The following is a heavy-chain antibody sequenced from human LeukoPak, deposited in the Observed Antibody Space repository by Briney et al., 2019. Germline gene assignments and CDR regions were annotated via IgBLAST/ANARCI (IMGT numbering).Heavy chain of an antibody. Sequence: GGSLRLSCAASGFTFSNYAMNWVRQAPGKGLEWISTISGGGGSTNYADSVKGRFTISRDNSKKTLYLQMNSLRAEDTAVYYCAKDRDTAMVIDYWGQGTLVTVSS. CDR3: AKDRDTAMVIDY. CDR1: GFTFSNYA. CDR2: ISGGGGST. J-gene: IGHJ4*02. V-gene: IGHV3-23*01. D-gene: IGHD5-18*01.